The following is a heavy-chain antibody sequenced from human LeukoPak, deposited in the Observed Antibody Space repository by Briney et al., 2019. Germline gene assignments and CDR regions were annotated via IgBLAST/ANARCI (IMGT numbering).Heavy chain of an antibody. V-gene: IGHV4-59*01. Sequence: SETPSLTCTVSGGSISNYYWSWIRQPPGKGLECIGYIYYSGSAYYNPSLKSRTTISVDTSSNQFSLKLASVTAADTAVYYCARELKVGNTGYYFDYWGQGALVTVSS. CDR2: IYYSGSA. J-gene: IGHJ4*02. D-gene: IGHD2/OR15-2a*01. CDR1: GGSISNYY. CDR3: ARELKVGNTGYYFDY.